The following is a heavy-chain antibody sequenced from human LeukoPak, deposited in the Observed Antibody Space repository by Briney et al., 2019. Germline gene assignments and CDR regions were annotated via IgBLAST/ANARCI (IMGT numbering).Heavy chain of an antibody. CDR2: INHSGST. Sequence: SETLSLTCAVYGGSFSGYYWSWIRQPPGKGLEWIGEINHSGSTNYNPSLKSRVTISVDTSKNQFSPKLSSVTAADTAVYYCARNLGAYYYYGMDVWGQGTTVTVSS. CDR3: ARNLGAYYYYGMDV. D-gene: IGHD7-27*01. CDR1: GGSFSGYY. V-gene: IGHV4-34*01. J-gene: IGHJ6*02.